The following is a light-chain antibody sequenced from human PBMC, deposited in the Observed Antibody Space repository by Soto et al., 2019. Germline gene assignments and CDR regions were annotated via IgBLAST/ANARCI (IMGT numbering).Light chain of an antibody. J-gene: IGLJ3*02. CDR3: SSYTGSNTLVV. CDR1: SSDVGGYDY. CDR2: DVS. V-gene: IGLV2-14*01. Sequence: QSALTQPASVSGSPGQSITISCTGTSSDVGGYDYVSWYQQHPSKAPKLMIYDVSNRPSGVSNRFSGSKSDNTASLTISGLQAEDEADYYCSSYTGSNTLVVFGGGTKLTVL.